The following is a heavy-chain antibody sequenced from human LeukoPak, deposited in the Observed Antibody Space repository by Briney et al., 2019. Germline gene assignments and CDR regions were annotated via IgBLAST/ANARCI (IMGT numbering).Heavy chain of an antibody. CDR2: INPSGGST. CDR1: GYTYTSYY. J-gene: IGHJ5*02. CDR3: ARGIAAAGTSFDP. V-gene: IGHV1-46*01. D-gene: IGHD6-13*01. Sequence: ASVKVSGKASGYTYTSYYMHWVRQAPGQGLEWMGIINPSGGSTSYAQKFQGRVTMTRDMSTSTVYMELSSLRSEDTAVYYCARGIAAAGTSFDPWGQGTLVTVSS.